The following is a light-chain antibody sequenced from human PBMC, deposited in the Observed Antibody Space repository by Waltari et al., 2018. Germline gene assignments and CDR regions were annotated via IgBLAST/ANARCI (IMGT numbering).Light chain of an antibody. CDR2: DAS. V-gene: IGKV1D-13*01. J-gene: IGKJ4*01. Sequence: AIQLTQSPSSLSASVGDRVTITCRASQGIRSALAWFQQRPGKAPKLLIYDASTLESGVPSRFSCSGSGTDFTLTISSLQPEDFATYYCQQFNNYPPLTFGGGTKVEIK. CDR3: QQFNNYPPLT. CDR1: QGIRSA.